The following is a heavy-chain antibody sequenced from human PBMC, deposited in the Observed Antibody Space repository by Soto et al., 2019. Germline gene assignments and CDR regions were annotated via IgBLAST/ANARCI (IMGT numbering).Heavy chain of an antibody. CDR1: GFTFRSYG. CDR2: MSFDGSNK. Sequence: QVQLVESGGGVVQPGRSLRLSCAASGFTFRSYGMHWVRQAPGKGLEWVALMSFDGSNKYYADSVRGRFTISSDTSKSTLYLQMGILRPEATAVYYCAKEFGWELQLSHPYYNSGMDVWGQGTTVTVSS. V-gene: IGHV3-30*18. D-gene: IGHD1-1*01. J-gene: IGHJ6*02. CDR3: AKEFGWELQLSHPYYNSGMDV.